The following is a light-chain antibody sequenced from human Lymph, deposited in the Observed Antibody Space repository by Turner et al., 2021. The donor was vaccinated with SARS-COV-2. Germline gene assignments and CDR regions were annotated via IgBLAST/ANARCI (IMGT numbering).Light chain of an antibody. CDR2: SNN. CDR3: AAWDDSLSALVV. V-gene: IGLV1-47*01. CDR1: SSNIGSNY. Sequence: QSVLTQPPSASGTPGQRVTIPCSGSSSNIGSNYVYWYQHVPGTAPKVLIYSNNQRPSGVPDRFSGSKSGTSASLAISGLRSEDEADYYCAAWDDSLSALVVFGGGTKLTVL. J-gene: IGLJ2*01.